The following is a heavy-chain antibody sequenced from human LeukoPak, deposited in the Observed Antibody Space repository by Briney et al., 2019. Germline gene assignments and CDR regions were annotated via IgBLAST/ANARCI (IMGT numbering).Heavy chain of an antibody. J-gene: IGHJ4*02. V-gene: IGHV1-2*06. CDR3: ARASSGLYFLDY. Sequence: ASVKVSCKASGYTFTGYYIHWVRQAPGQGLEWMGRIIPNSGDTKYAQKFQGRVAMTRYTSISTVYMELSGLRSDDTAVYHCARASSGLYFLDYWGQGTLVTVSS. D-gene: IGHD6-19*01. CDR2: IIPNSGDT. CDR1: GYTFTGYY.